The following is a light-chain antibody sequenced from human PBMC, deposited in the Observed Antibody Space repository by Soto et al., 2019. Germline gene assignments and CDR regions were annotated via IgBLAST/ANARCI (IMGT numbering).Light chain of an antibody. CDR1: SSDVGGYSY. CDR3: SSYAGTHIV. CDR2: DVS. V-gene: IGLV2-8*01. Sequence: QSVLTQPPSASGSPGQSVAISCTGTSSDVGGYSYVSWYQQHLGKAPKLMIYDVSKRPSGVPDRFSGSKSGNTASLTVSGLQAEDEADYYCSSYAGTHIVFGTGTKVTVL. J-gene: IGLJ1*01.